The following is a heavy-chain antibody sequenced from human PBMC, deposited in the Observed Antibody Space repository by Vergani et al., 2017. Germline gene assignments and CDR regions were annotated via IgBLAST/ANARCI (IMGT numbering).Heavy chain of an antibody. CDR3: ATGPTTVTYYYGMDV. V-gene: IGHV4-31*03. D-gene: IGHD4-11*01. CDR1: GGSISSGDYY. Sequence: QVQLQESGPGLVKPSQTLSLTCTVSGGSISSGDYYWSWIRQPPGKGLEWIGYIYYSGSTYYNPSLKSRVTISVDTSKNQFSLKLSSVTAADTAVYYCATGPTTVTYYYGMDVWGQGTTVTVSS. J-gene: IGHJ6*02. CDR2: IYYSGST.